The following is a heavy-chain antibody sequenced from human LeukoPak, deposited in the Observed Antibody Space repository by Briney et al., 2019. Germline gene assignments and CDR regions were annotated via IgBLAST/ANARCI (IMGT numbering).Heavy chain of an antibody. J-gene: IGHJ5*02. V-gene: IGHV1-69*01. D-gene: IGHD3-10*01. CDR2: IIPIFGTA. CDR3: AREKVTMVRGVIRRTRFDP. Sequence: SVKVSCKASGGTFSSYAISWVRQAPGQRLEWMGGIIPIFGTANYAQKFQGRVTITADESTSTAYMELSSLRSEDTAAYYCAREKVTMVRGVIRRTRFDPWGQGTLVTVSS. CDR1: GGTFSSYA.